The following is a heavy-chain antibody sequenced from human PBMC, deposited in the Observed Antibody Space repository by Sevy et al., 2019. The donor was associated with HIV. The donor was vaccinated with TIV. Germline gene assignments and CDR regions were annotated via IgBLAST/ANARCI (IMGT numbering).Heavy chain of an antibody. V-gene: IGHV3-23*01. CDR1: GFTFSTYA. CDR2: ISGGGGTT. CDR3: AKLRTYNTIGTEAFDV. D-gene: IGHD2-8*01. Sequence: GGSLRLSCAASGFTFSTYAMNWVRQAPGKGPEWVSIISGGGGTTLYSDSVRGRFTTSRDNSRNTVFLQMKSLRADDSALYYCAKLRTYNTIGTEAFDVWGQGTMVTVSS. J-gene: IGHJ3*01.